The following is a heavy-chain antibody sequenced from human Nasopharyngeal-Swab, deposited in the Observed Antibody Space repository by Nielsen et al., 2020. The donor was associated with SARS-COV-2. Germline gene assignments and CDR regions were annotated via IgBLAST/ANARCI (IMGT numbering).Heavy chain of an antibody. CDR2: IYYSGST. J-gene: IGHJ6*02. V-gene: IGHV4-59*01. CDR1: GGSISSYY. CDR3: ARNFKHYYYYVMDV. Sequence: GPLRLSCTVPGGSISSYYWSWIRQPPGKGLEWIGYIYYSGSTNYNPSLKSRVTISVDTSKNQFSLKLSSVTAADTAVYYCARNFKHYYYYVMDVWGQGTTVTVSS. D-gene: IGHD1-7*01.